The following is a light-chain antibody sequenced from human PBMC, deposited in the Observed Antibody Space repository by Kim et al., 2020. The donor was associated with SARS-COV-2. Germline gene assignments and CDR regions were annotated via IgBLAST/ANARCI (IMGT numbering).Light chain of an antibody. J-gene: IGLJ2*01. V-gene: IGLV3-1*01. CDR2: QDT. CDR1: KLGDKY. Sequence: SYELTQPPSVSVSPGQTASITCSGDKLGDKYASWYQQKPGQSPVLVIYQDTKRPSGIPERFSGSNSGNTATLTIGGTQAMDEADYYCQAWDSSVVFGGGTQLTVL. CDR3: QAWDSSVV.